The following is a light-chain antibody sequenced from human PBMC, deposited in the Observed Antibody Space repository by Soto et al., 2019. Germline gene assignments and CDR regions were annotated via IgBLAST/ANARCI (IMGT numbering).Light chain of an antibody. CDR2: DAS. Sequence: DIQMTQSPSTLSASVGDRVTITCRASQSISSWLAWYQQKPGEAPKFLIYDASSFESGVPSRFSGSGSGAAFSRTISCLQPDGFATYDWQQYYTSPRAFGGGAKVEIK. CDR3: QQYYTSPRA. J-gene: IGKJ4*01. CDR1: QSISSW. V-gene: IGKV1-5*01.